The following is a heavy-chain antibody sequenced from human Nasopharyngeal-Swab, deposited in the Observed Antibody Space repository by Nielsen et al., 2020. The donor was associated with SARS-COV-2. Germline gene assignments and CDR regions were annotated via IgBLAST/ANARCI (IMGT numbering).Heavy chain of an antibody. J-gene: IGHJ5*02. D-gene: IGHD2-2*01. CDR2: IIPILGIA. CDR1: GYTFTSYD. Sequence: SVKVSCKASGYTFTSYDINWVRQATGQGLEWMGGIIPILGIANYAQKFQGRVTITADKSTSTAYMELSSLRSEDTAVYYCARDHPVVVPSNWFDPWGQGTLVTVSS. CDR3: ARDHPVVVPSNWFDP. V-gene: IGHV1-69*10.